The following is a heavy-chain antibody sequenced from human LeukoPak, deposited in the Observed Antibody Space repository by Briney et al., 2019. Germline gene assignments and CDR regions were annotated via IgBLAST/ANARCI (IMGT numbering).Heavy chain of an antibody. D-gene: IGHD5-24*01. CDR1: NGSFSGYY. V-gene: IGHV4-34*01. CDR2: INHSGST. Sequence: SETLSLTCAVYNGSFSGYYWSWIRQPPGKGLEWIGEINHSGSTHYNPSLKSRVTISVDTSKNQFSLKLSSVTAADTAVYYCARHWGGRWLTIDIWGQGTMVTVSS. CDR3: ARHWGGRWLTIDI. J-gene: IGHJ3*02.